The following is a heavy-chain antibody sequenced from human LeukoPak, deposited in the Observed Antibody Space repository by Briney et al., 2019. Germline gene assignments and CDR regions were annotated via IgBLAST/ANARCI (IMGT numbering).Heavy chain of an antibody. CDR2: ISYDGSNK. CDR3: GPHGATVY. CDR1: GFTVSSNY. V-gene: IGHV3-30*03. D-gene: IGHD1-26*01. J-gene: IGHJ4*02. Sequence: GGSLRLSCAASGFTVSSNYMSWVRQAPGKGLEWVAVISYDGSNKYYADSVKGRFTISRDNSKNTLYLQMNSLRAEDTAVYYCGPHGATVYWGQGTLVTVSS.